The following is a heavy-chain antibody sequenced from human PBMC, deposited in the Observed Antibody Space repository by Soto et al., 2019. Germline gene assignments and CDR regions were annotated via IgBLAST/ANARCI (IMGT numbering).Heavy chain of an antibody. Sequence: QVPLVQSGAEVKNPGSSVKVSCKASGGTFTSYAVVWVRQAPGQGLEWMGGIVPILGTSKYAQRFQGRVSLTADGSWSTVYMELSSLRYDDTAIYYCARELERHNYYYGMDVWGQGTTVTVSS. V-gene: IGHV1-69*01. CDR3: ARELERHNYYYGMDV. D-gene: IGHD1-1*01. CDR1: GGTFTSYA. CDR2: IVPILGTS. J-gene: IGHJ6*02.